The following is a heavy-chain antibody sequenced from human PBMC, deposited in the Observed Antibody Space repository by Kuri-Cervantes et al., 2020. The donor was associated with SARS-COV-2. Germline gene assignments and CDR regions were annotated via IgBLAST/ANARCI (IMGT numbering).Heavy chain of an antibody. D-gene: IGHD5-18*01. J-gene: IGHJ5*02. CDR1: GYTFTAYF. V-gene: IGHV1-2*02. CDR3: AREPTLVRGSSYGFDH. CDR2: INPNNGGT. Sequence: GESLKISCKASGYTFTAYFIHWVRQAPGQGLEWMGWINPNNGGTTSAEKFQGRVTMTRDTSDSTAYMELRGLKSDDSGVYYCAREPTLVRGSSYGFDHWGQGTLVTVSS.